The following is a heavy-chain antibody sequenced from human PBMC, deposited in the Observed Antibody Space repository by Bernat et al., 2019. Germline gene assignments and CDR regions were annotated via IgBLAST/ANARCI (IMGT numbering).Heavy chain of an antibody. J-gene: IGHJ4*02. V-gene: IGHV3-23*01. D-gene: IGHD3-22*01. CDR1: GFTFSSYA. CDR2: ISGSGGST. Sequence: EVQLLESGGGLVQPGGSLRLSCAASGFTFSSYAMSWVRQAPGKGLEWVSAISGSGGSTYYADSVKGRFTISRDNSKNTLYLQMNSLRAEDMAVYYCAKDRGSSGYYNYWGQGTLVTVSS. CDR3: AKDRGSSGYYNY.